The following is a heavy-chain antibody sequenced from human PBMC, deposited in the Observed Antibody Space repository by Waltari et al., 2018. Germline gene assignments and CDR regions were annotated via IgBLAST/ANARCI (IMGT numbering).Heavy chain of an antibody. V-gene: IGHV1-69*12. D-gene: IGHD1-1*01. CDR3: ARRQLGGPLDP. Sequence: QVHLVQSGAEVTKPGSSVTVSCKASGATFGRYATTWVRQAPGQGLGWMGGLIPIFGAPNDAQRFQGRVTITADESTSTVYMELSSLKSEDTALYFCARRQLGGPLDPWGQGTLVTVSS. CDR1: GATFGRYA. CDR2: LIPIFGAP. J-gene: IGHJ5*02.